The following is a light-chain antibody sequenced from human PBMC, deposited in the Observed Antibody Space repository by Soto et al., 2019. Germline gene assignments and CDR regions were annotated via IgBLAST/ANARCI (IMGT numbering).Light chain of an antibody. CDR3: RQFNGFPLT. CDR1: QDIGSA. Sequence: IQLTQSPSSLSASVGDRVTITCRAGQDIGSALAWYQQRPGKAPKLLLYDASNLEAGVPSRFSGSGSGTDFTLTITSLRPEDLSTYCCRQFNGFPLTFGGGTKVQIK. J-gene: IGKJ4*02. CDR2: DAS. V-gene: IGKV1-13*02.